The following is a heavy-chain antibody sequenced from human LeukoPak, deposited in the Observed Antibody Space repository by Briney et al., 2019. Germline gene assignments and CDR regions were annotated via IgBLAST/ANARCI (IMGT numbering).Heavy chain of an antibody. J-gene: IGHJ4*02. V-gene: IGHV3-33*01. CDR1: GFIFSNYG. CDR2: IWYDGHNK. Sequence: GRSLRLSCEASGFIFSNYGMHWVCQAPGKGLEWVALIWYDGHNKFHADSVKGRFTISRDNSKKTLYLQMDSLRVEDTAVYYCAREWGRIAVAGGPDYWGQGTLVTVSS. D-gene: IGHD6-19*01. CDR3: AREWGRIAVAGGPDY.